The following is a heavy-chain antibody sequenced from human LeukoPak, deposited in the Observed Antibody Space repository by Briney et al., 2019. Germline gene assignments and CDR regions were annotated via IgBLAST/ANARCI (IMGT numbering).Heavy chain of an antibody. V-gene: IGHV3-13*01. CDR3: AKDREASYYYDSSGYPFDY. CDR1: GFTFSSYD. Sequence: GGSLRLSCAASGFTFSSYDIHWVRQATGKGLEWVSGIGTAGEIYYPGSVKGRFTISRENAKNSLYLQMNSLRAGDTAVYYCAKDREASYYYDSSGYPFDYWGQGTLVTVSS. CDR2: IGTAGEI. J-gene: IGHJ4*02. D-gene: IGHD3-22*01.